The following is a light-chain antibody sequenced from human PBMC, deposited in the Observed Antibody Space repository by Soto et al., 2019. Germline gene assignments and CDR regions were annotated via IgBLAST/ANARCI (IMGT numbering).Light chain of an antibody. J-gene: IGKJ5*01. Sequence: EIVLTQSPATLSLSPGERATLSCRASQSVGSFLAWYQQKPGQAPRLLIYDTYKRPTGVPARFTGSGSGADFTLTINSLEPEDFAVYYCQQRSDWPPFTFGQGTRLDIK. CDR1: QSVGSF. CDR2: DTY. CDR3: QQRSDWPPFT. V-gene: IGKV3-11*01.